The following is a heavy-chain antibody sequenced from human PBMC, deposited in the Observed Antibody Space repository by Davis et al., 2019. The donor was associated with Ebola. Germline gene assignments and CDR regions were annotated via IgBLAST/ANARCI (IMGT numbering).Heavy chain of an antibody. V-gene: IGHV3-7*01. CDR3: VRATHLDY. CDR1: GFTFTSYW. J-gene: IGHJ4*02. CDR2: INEDGSHK. Sequence: GGSLRLSCAASGFTFTSYWMTWVRQAPGRGLEWVANINEDGSHKHYVDSVKGRFTISRDNAEKSLYLQMNSLRVEDTAVYYCVRATHLDYWGQGTLVTVSS.